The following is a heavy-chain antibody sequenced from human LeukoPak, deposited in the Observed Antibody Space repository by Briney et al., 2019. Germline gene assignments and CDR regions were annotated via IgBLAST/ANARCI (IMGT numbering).Heavy chain of an antibody. CDR2: INPSGGST. Sequence: ASVNVSCKASGYTFTSYYMHWVRQAPGQGLEWMGIINPSGGSTSYAQKFQGRVTMTRDMSTSTVYMELSSLRSEDTAVYYCARVRAVAGRVGWFDPWGQGTLVTVSS. CDR1: GYTFTSYY. CDR3: ARVRAVAGRVGWFDP. D-gene: IGHD6-19*01. J-gene: IGHJ5*02. V-gene: IGHV1-46*01.